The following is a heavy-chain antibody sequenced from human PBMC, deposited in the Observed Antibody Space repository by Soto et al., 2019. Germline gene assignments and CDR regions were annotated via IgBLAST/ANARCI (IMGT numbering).Heavy chain of an antibody. V-gene: IGHV1-18*01. Sequence: QVQLVQSGAEVKKPGASVKVSCKSSGYTFTSYGISWVRQAPGQGLEWMGWISAYNGNTNLSQKLQGRVTMTTDTPARAAYMELRSLRSDDTVVYYCARGSYDYVWGSYRLALGDYWGQGTLVTVSS. CDR3: ARGSYDYVWGSYRLALGDY. J-gene: IGHJ4*02. D-gene: IGHD3-16*02. CDR2: ISAYNGNT. CDR1: GYTFTSYG.